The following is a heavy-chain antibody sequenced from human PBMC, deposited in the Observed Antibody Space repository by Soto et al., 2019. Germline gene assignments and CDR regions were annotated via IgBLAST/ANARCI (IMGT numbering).Heavy chain of an antibody. CDR2: IKQDGSEK. J-gene: IGHJ5*02. CDR3: ARDNSGWVNWFDP. Sequence: GSLRLSCAASGFTFSSYYMSWVRQAPGKGLEWVANIKQDGSEKYYVDSVKGRFTISRDNAKNSLYLQMNSLRVDDTAVYYCARDNSGWVNWFDPWGQGTLVTVSS. CDR1: GFTFSSYY. V-gene: IGHV3-7*01. D-gene: IGHD6-19*01.